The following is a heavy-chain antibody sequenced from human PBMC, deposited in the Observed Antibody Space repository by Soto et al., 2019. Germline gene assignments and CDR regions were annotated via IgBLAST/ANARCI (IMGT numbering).Heavy chain of an antibody. D-gene: IGHD6-13*01. CDR3: ARDRSAYSSSWPNWFDP. CDR1: YTFTSYA. V-gene: IGHV1-3*01. J-gene: IGHJ5*02. Sequence: YTFTSYAMHWVRQAPGQRLEWMGWINAGNGNTKYSQKFQGRVTITRDTSASTAYMELSSLRSEDTAVYYCARDRSAYSSSWPNWFDPWGQGTLVTVSS. CDR2: INAGNGNT.